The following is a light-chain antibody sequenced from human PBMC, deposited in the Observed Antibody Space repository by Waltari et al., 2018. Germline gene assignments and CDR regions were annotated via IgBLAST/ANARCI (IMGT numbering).Light chain of an antibody. J-gene: IGLJ2*01. CDR2: DDC. Sequence: SYVLTHPPSVSVAPGQTARITCEGNNIGSKSVPWYQQKPGQAPVLVVYDDCDRPSGIPERFSGSNSGNTATLSISRVDAGDEADYYCQVCDNSGDRVVFGGGTKLTVL. V-gene: IGLV3-21*02. CDR3: QVCDNSGDRVV. CDR1: NIGSKS.